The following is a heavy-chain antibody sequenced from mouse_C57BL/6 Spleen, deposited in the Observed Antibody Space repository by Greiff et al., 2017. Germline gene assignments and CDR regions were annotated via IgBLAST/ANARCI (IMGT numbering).Heavy chain of an antibody. J-gene: IGHJ4*01. Sequence: VQLKESGPELVKPGASVKISCKASGYSFTGYYMHWVKQSHGNILDWIGYIYPYNGVSSYNQKFKGKATLTVDKSSSTAYMELRSLTSEDSAVYYCARGGSSYYYYAMDYWGQGTSVTVSS. CDR2: IYPYNGVS. CDR3: ARGGSSYYYYAMDY. CDR1: GYSFTGYY. D-gene: IGHD1-1*01. V-gene: IGHV1-31*01.